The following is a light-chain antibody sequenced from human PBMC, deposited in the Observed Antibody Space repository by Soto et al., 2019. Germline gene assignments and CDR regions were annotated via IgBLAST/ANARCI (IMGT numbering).Light chain of an antibody. Sequence: DIVMTQSPLSLPVTPGEPASISCRSSQSLLHSNGYNYLDWYLQKPGQSPQLLIYWGSNRASGVPDRFSGSGSGTDFTLKISRVEAEDVGVYHCMQALQTPWTFGQGTKVDIK. CDR3: MQALQTPWT. V-gene: IGKV2-28*01. CDR1: QSLLHSNGYNY. J-gene: IGKJ1*01. CDR2: WGS.